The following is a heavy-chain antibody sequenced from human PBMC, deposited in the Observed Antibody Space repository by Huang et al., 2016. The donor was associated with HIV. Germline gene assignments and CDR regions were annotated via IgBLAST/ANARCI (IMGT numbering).Heavy chain of an antibody. V-gene: IGHV3-53*01. Sequence: EVQLVESGGGLIQPGGSLRLSCAASGFTVSTNYMTWVRQAPGKGREWVSLIYSGGTTYYAYSVKGRFTISRDDSENTLYLHMTSLRAGDTAVYYCAKEGDTGAALGYWGQGTLVTVS. CDR2: IYSGGTT. CDR1: GFTVSTNY. D-gene: IGHD2-8*02. J-gene: IGHJ4*02. CDR3: AKEGDTGAALGY.